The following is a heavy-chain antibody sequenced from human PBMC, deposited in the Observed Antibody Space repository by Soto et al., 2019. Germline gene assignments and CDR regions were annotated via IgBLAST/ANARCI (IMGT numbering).Heavy chain of an antibody. J-gene: IGHJ4*02. D-gene: IGHD3-10*01. CDR2: ISCAGTST. V-gene: IGHV3-30-3*01. CDR3: ARGFAGSLADY. CDR1: GFTLSSYA. Sequence: HPGGSLRLSCAASGFTLSSYAMHWVRQAPGKGLEWVAVISCAGTSTYYADSVRGRFTISRDNSKNTLYLQMNSLRAEDTALYYCARGFAGSLADYWGQGTLVTVSS.